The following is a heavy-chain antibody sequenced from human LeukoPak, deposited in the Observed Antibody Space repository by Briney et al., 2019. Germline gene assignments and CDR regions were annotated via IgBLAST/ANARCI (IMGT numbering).Heavy chain of an antibody. V-gene: IGHV4-59*01. D-gene: IGHD2-15*01. J-gene: IGHJ3*02. CDR1: GGSMSGYY. CDR3: ARDPSGSSGTCFDI. CDR2: IYSTGST. Sequence: SETLSLTCTVSGGSMSGYYWNWIRQPPGKRLEWIGYIYSTGSTNYNPSFKSRVTISVDTSKNQFSLRLSSVTAADTAVYSCARDPSGSSGTCFDIWGQGTMVTVSS.